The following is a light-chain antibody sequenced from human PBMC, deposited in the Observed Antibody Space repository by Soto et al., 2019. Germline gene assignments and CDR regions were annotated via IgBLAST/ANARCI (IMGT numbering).Light chain of an antibody. CDR2: KAS. V-gene: IGKV1-5*03. Sequence: DIQMTQSPSTLSASVGDRFTITCRASQTIDSWLAWYQQRPGKPPNPLIYKASTLASGVPSRFSGSGSGTEFTLTINSLQPDDFATYYCQQYHIYSGTFGQGTKVDIK. CDR3: QQYHIYSGT. CDR1: QTIDSW. J-gene: IGKJ1*01.